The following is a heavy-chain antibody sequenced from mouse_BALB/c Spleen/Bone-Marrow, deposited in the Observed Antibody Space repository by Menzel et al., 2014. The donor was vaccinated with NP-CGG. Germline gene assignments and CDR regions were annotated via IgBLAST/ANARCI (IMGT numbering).Heavy chain of an antibody. J-gene: IGHJ3*01. CDR2: IDPANGNT. CDR1: GFNIKDTY. V-gene: IGHV14-3*02. CDR3: AMITTGAWFAY. Sequence: EVKLMESGAELVKPGASVKLSCTASGFNIKDTYMHWVKQRPEQGLEWIGRIDPANGNTKYDPKFQGKATITADASSNTAHLQLSSLTSEDTAVYYCAMITTGAWFAYWGQGTLVTVSA. D-gene: IGHD2-4*01.